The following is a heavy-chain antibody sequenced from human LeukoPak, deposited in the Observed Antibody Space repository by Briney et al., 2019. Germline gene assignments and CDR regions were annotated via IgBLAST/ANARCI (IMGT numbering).Heavy chain of an antibody. J-gene: IGHJ4*02. Sequence: SETLSLTCTVSGGSISSSSYYWGWIRQPPGKGLEWIGSIYYSGSTYYNPSLKSRVTISVDTSKNQFSLKLSSVTAADTAVYYCARDYSKGGGFDFWGQGTLVTVSS. D-gene: IGHD4-11*01. CDR1: GGSISSSSYY. V-gene: IGHV4-39*07. CDR2: IYYSGST. CDR3: ARDYSKGGGFDF.